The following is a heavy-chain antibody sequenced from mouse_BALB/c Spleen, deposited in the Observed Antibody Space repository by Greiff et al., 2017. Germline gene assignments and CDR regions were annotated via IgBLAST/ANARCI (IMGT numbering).Heavy chain of an antibody. V-gene: IGHV1S41*01. CDR1: GYTFTSYW. J-gene: IGHJ3*01. Sequence: DLVKPGASVKLSCKASGYTFTSYWINWIKQRPGQGLEWIGRIAPGSGSTYYNEMFKGKATLTVDTSSSTAYIQLSSLSSEDSAVYFCARSDGNFIFAYWGQGTLVTVSA. CDR2: IAPGSGST. D-gene: IGHD2-1*01. CDR3: ARSDGNFIFAY.